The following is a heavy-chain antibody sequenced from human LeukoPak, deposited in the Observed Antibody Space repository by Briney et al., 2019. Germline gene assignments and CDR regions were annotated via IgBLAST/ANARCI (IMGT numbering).Heavy chain of an antibody. J-gene: IGHJ3*02. CDR2: IIPIYGRA. CDR3: AGFFYDDSNDAFDI. D-gene: IGHD3-22*01. Sequence: SVKVSCKASGGTFSNYDFTFTSYAISWVRQAPGQGLEWMGGIIPIYGRADYPQKFQGRVTITADESTRTVTMQLSSLRSEDTAVYYCAGFFYDDSNDAFDIWGQGTVVTVS. V-gene: IGHV1-69*13. CDR1: GGTFSNYDFTFTSYA.